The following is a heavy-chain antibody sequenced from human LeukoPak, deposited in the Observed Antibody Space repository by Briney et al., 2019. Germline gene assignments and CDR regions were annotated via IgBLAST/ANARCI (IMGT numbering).Heavy chain of an antibody. D-gene: IGHD5-18*01. CDR1: GGSISSYY. V-gene: IGHV4-59*01. J-gene: IGHJ4*02. CDR3: ARDRGYSYGHQFDY. Sequence: SETLSPTCTVSGGSISSYYWSWIRQPPGKGLEWIGYIYYSGSTKYNPSLKSRVTISVDTSKNQFSLNLSSVTAADTAVYYCARDRGYSYGHQFDYWGQGTPVTVSS. CDR2: IYYSGST.